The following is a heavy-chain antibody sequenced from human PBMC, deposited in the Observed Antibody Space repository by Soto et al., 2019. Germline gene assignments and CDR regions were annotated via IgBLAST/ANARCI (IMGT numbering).Heavy chain of an antibody. CDR1: GFSFNTYV. D-gene: IGHD2-21*01. CDR3: AKGLALMADH. CDR2: ILYDGSKE. J-gene: IGHJ4*02. V-gene: IGHV3-30*18. Sequence: PGGSLRLSCTDSGFSFNTYVMDWVRQAPGKGLEWVARILYDGSKEYYADPVKGRFTISRDNSKNTLYLQMDRLRVDDTAVYFCAKGLALMADHWGQGTPVTVSS.